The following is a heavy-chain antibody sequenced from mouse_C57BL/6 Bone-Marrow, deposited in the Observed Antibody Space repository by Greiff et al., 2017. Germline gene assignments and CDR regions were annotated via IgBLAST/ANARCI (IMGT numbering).Heavy chain of an antibody. V-gene: IGHV5-4*03. CDR2: ISDGGSYT. Sequence: EVKLMESGGGLVKPGGSLKLSCAASGFTFSSYAMSWVRQTPDKRLEWVATISDGGSYTYYPDNVKGRFTISRDNAKNNLYLQMSHLKSEDTAMYYCARGLTGYFDYGGQGTTLTVSS. J-gene: IGHJ2*01. CDR1: GFTFSSYA. CDR3: ARGLTGYFDY.